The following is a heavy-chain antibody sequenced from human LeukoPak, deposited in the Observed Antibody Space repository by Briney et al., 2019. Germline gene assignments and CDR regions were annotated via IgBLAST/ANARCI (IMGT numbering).Heavy chain of an antibody. CDR2: ISGSGGST. CDR3: AKDGYYFDSSGYLDY. J-gene: IGHJ4*02. CDR1: GFTFSSYA. V-gene: IGHV3-23*01. Sequence: GGSLRLSCAASGFTFSSYAMSWVRQAPGKGLEWVSAISGSGGSTYYADSVKGRFTISRDNSKNTLYLQMNSLRAEDTAVYYCAKDGYYFDSSGYLDYWGQGTLVTVSS. D-gene: IGHD3-22*01.